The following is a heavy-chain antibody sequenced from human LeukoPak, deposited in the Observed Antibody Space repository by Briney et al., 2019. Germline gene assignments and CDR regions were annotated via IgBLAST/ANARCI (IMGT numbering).Heavy chain of an antibody. Sequence: ASVKVSCKASGYTFTSYGISWVRQAPGQGLEWMGWISAYNGNTNYAQKLQGRVTMTTDTSTSTAYMELRSLRSDDTAVYYCARDTPPYGDYSYYYGMDVWGQGTTVTVSS. V-gene: IGHV1-18*04. CDR2: ISAYNGNT. J-gene: IGHJ6*02. CDR1: GYTFTSYG. D-gene: IGHD4-17*01. CDR3: ARDTPPYGDYSYYYGMDV.